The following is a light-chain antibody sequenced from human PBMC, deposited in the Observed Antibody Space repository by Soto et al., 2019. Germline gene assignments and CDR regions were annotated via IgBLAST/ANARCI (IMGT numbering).Light chain of an antibody. CDR1: QSISNW. J-gene: IGKJ2*01. Sequence: DIQLTKSPSTLSASVRDRVPISCRASQSISNWLAWYQQKPGKAHKLLIYDASNLQSGVPSRFSGSVSGTEFSLTISSLQSDDFATYYCQQSYSTPPYTFGQGTKVDIK. V-gene: IGKV1-5*01. CDR2: DAS. CDR3: QQSYSTPPYT.